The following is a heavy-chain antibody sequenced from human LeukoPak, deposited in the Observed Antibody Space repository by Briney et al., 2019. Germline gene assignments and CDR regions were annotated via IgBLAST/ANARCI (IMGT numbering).Heavy chain of an antibody. CDR1: GFTFSSYD. CDR2: ISRSGGTT. V-gene: IGHV3-23*01. Sequence: GGSLRLSCAASGFTFSSYDMTWVRQTPGKGLEWVALISRSGGTTYYADSVKGRSTISRDNSKNTLYLQMISLRAEDTAEYYCAKRGGTESFYYYYYMDVWGKGTTVTVSS. D-gene: IGHD2-15*01. J-gene: IGHJ6*03. CDR3: AKRGGTESFYYYYYMDV.